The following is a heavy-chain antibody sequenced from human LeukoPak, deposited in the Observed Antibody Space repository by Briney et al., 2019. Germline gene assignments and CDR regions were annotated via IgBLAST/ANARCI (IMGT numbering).Heavy chain of an antibody. CDR2: ISSNGGST. J-gene: IGHJ6*03. D-gene: IGHD4-17*01. CDR1: GFTFSSYA. CDR3: ARDYGDYVGYYYYMDV. V-gene: IGHV3-64*01. Sequence: GGSLRLSCAASGFTFSSYAMHWVRQAPGKGLEYVSAISSNGGSTYYANSVKGRFTISRDNSKNTLYLQMGSLRAEDMAVYYCARDYGDYVGYYYYMDVWGKGTTVTVSS.